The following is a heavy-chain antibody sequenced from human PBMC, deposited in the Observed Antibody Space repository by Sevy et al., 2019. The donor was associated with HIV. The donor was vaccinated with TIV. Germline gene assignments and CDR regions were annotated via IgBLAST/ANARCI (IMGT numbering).Heavy chain of an antibody. CDR1: GFTFSKVW. Sequence: GGSLRLSCAASGFTFSKVWMNWVRQAPGKGLEWVSYISSSSSTIYYADSVKGRFTISRDNAKNSLYLQMNSLRAEDTAVYYCARVTGTTLRYYFDYWGQGTLVTVSS. D-gene: IGHD1-7*01. CDR3: ARVTGTTLRYYFDY. J-gene: IGHJ4*02. V-gene: IGHV3-48*01. CDR2: ISSSSSTI.